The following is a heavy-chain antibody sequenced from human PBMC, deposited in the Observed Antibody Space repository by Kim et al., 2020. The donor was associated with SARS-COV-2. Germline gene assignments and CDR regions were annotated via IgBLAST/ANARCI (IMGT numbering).Heavy chain of an antibody. J-gene: IGHJ4*02. V-gene: IGHV3-48*04. Sequence: GGSLRLSCAASGFTFSSYSMNWVRQAPGKGLEWVSYISSSSTIYYADSVKGRFTISRDNAKNSLYLQMNSLRAEDTAGYYCARSWIQLSYDYWGQGTLVT. CDR3: ARSWIQLSYDY. CDR1: GFTFSSYS. CDR2: ISSSSTI. D-gene: IGHD5-18*01.